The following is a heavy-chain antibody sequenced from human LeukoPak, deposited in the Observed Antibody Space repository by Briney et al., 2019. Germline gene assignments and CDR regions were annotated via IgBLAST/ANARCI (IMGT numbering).Heavy chain of an antibody. CDR1: GFTFSNYA. D-gene: IGHD1-26*01. V-gene: IGHV3-23*01. J-gene: IGHJ4*02. Sequence: GGSLRLSCAASGFTFSNYAMNWVRQAPGKGLVWVSLISGSGDYTKYADSVKGRFTISRDNSKNTLYLLLNSLRGDDTAVYYCAKGPLSDSNYFFDSWGQGTLVTVSS. CDR2: ISGSGDYT. CDR3: AKGPLSDSNYFFDS.